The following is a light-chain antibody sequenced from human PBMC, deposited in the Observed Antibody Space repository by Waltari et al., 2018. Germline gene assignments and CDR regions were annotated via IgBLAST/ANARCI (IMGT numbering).Light chain of an antibody. CDR2: RDH. CDR3: SSWDDSLQGWL. J-gene: IGLJ3*02. CDR1: SSNIGGPA. Sequence: QSVLTQPPSASGTPGQRVTISCSGSSSNIGGPALNWYQQLPGTAPKLLIYRDHQRPSGVPERFSGSRSGASASLAISGLQSDDEADYYCSSWDDSLQGWLFGGGTKLTVL. V-gene: IGLV1-44*01.